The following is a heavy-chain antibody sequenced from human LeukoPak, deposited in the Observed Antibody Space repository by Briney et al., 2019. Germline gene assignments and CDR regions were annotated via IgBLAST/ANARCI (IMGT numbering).Heavy chain of an antibody. CDR2: ISSSGSTI. V-gene: IGHV3-11*01. Sequence: PGGSLRLSCAASGFTFSDYYMSWIRQAPGKGLEWVSYISSSGSTIYYADSVKGRFTISRDNAKNSLYLQMNSLRAEDAAVYYCAKHPPIQLWLPFDYWGQGTLVTVSS. CDR1: GFTFSDYY. J-gene: IGHJ4*02. D-gene: IGHD5-18*01. CDR3: AKHPPIQLWLPFDY.